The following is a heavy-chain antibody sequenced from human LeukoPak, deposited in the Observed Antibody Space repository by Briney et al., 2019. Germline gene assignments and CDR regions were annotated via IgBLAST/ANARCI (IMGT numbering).Heavy chain of an antibody. CDR1: GYTFSSYA. CDR2: INTNTGNP. D-gene: IGHD1-26*01. V-gene: IGHV7-4-1*02. Sequence: GASVKVSCKASGYTFSSYAINWVRQAPGQGLEWMGWINTNTGNPTYAQGFTGRFVFSLDTSVTTAYLQISSLRAEDTAVYYCARVIKYSFSVGCFDPWGQGTQVTVSS. CDR3: ARVIKYSFSVGCFDP. J-gene: IGHJ5*02.